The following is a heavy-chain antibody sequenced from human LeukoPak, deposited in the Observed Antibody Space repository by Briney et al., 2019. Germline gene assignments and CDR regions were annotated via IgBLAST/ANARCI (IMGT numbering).Heavy chain of an antibody. CDR2: ISYDGSNK. CDR3: AKPATDCSGGSCYVGYGMDV. Sequence: PGRSLRLSCAASGFTFSSYGMHWVRQAPGKGLEWVAVISYDGSNKYYADSVKGRFTISRDNSKNTLYLQMNSLRAEDTAVYYCAKPATDCSGGSCYVGYGMDVWGQGTTVTVSS. V-gene: IGHV3-30*18. J-gene: IGHJ6*02. CDR1: GFTFSSYG. D-gene: IGHD2-15*01.